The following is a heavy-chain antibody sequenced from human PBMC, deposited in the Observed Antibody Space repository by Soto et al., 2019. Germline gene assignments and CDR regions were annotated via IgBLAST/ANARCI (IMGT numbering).Heavy chain of an antibody. D-gene: IGHD6-25*01. V-gene: IGHV3-30*18. Sequence: QVQLVESGGGVVQPGRSLRLSCAASGFTFSSYGMHWVRQAPGKGLEWVAVISYDGSNKYYADSVKGRFTISRDNSKNTRYLQMNSLRAENTAVYYCAKVLYSSGNHWGQGTLVTVSS. CDR2: ISYDGSNK. CDR1: GFTFSSYG. CDR3: AKVLYSSGNH. J-gene: IGHJ5*02.